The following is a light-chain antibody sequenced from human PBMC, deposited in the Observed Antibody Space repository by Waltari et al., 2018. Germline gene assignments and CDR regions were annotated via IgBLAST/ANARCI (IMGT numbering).Light chain of an antibody. CDR3: AAWDDSLSGFYV. Sequence: QSVLTQPPSASGPPGQRVTISCSGSSSNIGSNYVYWYQQLPGTAPKLLIHRNNQRPSGVPDRFSGSKSGTSASLAISGLRSEDEADYYCAAWDDSLSGFYVFGTGTKVTVL. CDR1: SSNIGSNY. J-gene: IGLJ1*01. V-gene: IGLV1-47*01. CDR2: RNN.